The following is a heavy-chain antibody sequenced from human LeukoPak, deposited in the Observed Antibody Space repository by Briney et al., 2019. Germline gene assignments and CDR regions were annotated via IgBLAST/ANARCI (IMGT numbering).Heavy chain of an antibody. Sequence: SETLSLTCAVCGGSFSGYYWSWIRQPPGKGLEWIGEINHSGSTNYNPSLKSRVTISVDTSKNQFSLKLSSVTAADTAVYYCARVKWLRRTRPYYYGMDVWGQGTTVTVSS. CDR2: INHSGST. CDR3: ARVKWLRRTRPYYYGMDV. J-gene: IGHJ6*02. CDR1: GGSFSGYY. D-gene: IGHD5-12*01. V-gene: IGHV4-34*01.